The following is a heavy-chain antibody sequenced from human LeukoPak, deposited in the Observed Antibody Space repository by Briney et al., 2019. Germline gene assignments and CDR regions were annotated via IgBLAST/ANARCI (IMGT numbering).Heavy chain of an antibody. D-gene: IGHD3-22*01. J-gene: IGHJ4*02. CDR1: GFTFSDSY. CDR3: VRDGSAYSYYFDY. Sequence: GGSLRLSCAASGFTFSDSYMSWIRQAPGKGLEWLSYISSSGSSIYYADSVKGRFTISRDSAKNSLYLQMNNLRAEDTAVYYCVRDGSAYSYYFDYWGQGTLVTVSS. CDR2: ISSSGSSI. V-gene: IGHV3-11*01.